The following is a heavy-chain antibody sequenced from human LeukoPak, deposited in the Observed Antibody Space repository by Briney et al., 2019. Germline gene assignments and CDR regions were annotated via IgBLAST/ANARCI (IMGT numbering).Heavy chain of an antibody. V-gene: IGHV3-11*05. CDR2: ISSSSSYT. CDR3: ARDPYRFAFDI. D-gene: IGHD1-26*01. J-gene: IGHJ3*02. CDR1: GFTFSDYY. Sequence: PGGSLRLSCAASGFTFSDYYMSWIRQAPGKGLEWVSYISSSSSYTNYADSVKGRFTISRDNAKNSLYLQMNSLRAEDTAVYYCARDPYRFAFDIWGQGTVVLVSS.